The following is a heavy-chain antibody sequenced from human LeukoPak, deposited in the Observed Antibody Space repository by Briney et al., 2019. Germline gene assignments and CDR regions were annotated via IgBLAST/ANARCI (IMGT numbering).Heavy chain of an antibody. Sequence: GGSLILSCAASGFTFTSYAMNWVRQAPGKGLEWVSAVTGSGGSTYYADSVRGRFIISRDNSKNTLYLQMSSLRAEDTAVYYCAKARGAARNWYFDLWGRGTLVTVSS. D-gene: IGHD6-6*01. CDR1: GFTFTSYA. V-gene: IGHV3-23*01. CDR2: VTGSGGST. J-gene: IGHJ2*01. CDR3: AKARGAARNWYFDL.